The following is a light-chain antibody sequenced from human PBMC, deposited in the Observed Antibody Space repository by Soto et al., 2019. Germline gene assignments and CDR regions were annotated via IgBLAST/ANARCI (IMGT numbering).Light chain of an antibody. CDR1: QSVSSH. J-gene: IGKJ1*01. V-gene: IGKV3-11*01. CDR2: DAS. CDR3: QQRSNWPGT. Sequence: EIVLTQSPATLSLSPGERATLSCRASQSVSSHLAWYQQKPGQAPRLLIYDASNRATGIPARFSGSGSGTDFTLTISSLEPEDFVVYYCQQRSNWPGTFGQGTKVEIK.